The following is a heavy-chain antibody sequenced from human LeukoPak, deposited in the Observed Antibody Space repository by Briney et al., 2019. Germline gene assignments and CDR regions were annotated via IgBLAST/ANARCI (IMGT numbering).Heavy chain of an antibody. V-gene: IGHV3-48*01. Sequence: PGGSLRLSCAASGFTFSSYSMNWVRQAPGKGLEWVSYISSSSSTIYYADSVKGRFTISRDNAKNSLYLQMNSLRAEDTAVYYCARTYYYGSGSYYPYLFDYWGQGTLVTVPS. CDR2: ISSSSSTI. D-gene: IGHD3-10*01. CDR3: ARTYYYGSGSYYPYLFDY. CDR1: GFTFSSYS. J-gene: IGHJ4*02.